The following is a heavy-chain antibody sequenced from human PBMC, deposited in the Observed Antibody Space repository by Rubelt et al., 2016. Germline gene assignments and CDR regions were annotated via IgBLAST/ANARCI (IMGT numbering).Heavy chain of an antibody. CDR2: ISSSSSYI. CDR1: GFTFSSYS. CDR3: ARDLLGVGAHGRDY. V-gene: IGHV3-21*01. Sequence: EVQLVESGGGLVQPGGSLRLSCAASGFTFSSYSMNWVRQAPGKGLEWVSSISSSSSYIYYADSVNGRLTTSRDNAKNSLYLQMNSLRAEDTAVYYCARDLLGVGAHGRDYWGQGTLVTVSS. J-gene: IGHJ4*02. D-gene: IGHD1-26*01.